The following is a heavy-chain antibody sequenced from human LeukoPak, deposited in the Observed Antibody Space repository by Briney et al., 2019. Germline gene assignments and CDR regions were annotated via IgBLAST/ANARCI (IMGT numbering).Heavy chain of an antibody. CDR2: VSSSDGST. Sequence: GESLRLSCSASGFTLSSYAMSWVRQAPGKGLELVSPVSSSDGSTHCADVVKGQFTISRDNSKNTVYLHMNNLRAEDRAVYYCAKEGRKTGNTYGYEFDSWGQGTLVTVSS. CDR1: GFTLSSYA. V-gene: IGHV3-23*01. D-gene: IGHD5-18*01. CDR3: AKEGRKTGNTYGYEFDS. J-gene: IGHJ4*02.